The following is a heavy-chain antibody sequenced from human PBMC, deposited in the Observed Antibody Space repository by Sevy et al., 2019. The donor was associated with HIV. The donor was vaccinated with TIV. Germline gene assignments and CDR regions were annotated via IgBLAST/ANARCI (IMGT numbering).Heavy chain of an antibody. D-gene: IGHD6-19*01. CDR1: GFTFSSYA. CDR3: AKDRGIAVVRNWFDP. J-gene: IGHJ5*02. CDR2: ISGSGGST. V-gene: IGHV3-23*01. Sequence: GGSLRLSCAASGFTFSSYAMSWVRQAPGKGLEWVSAISGSGGSTYYADSVKGRFTISRDNSKNTLYLQMNSLRAEDTAVYYCAKDRGIAVVRNWFDPCGQGTLVTVSS.